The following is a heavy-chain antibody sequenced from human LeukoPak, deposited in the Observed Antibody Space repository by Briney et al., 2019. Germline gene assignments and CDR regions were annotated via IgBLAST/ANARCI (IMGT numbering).Heavy chain of an antibody. Sequence: PSETLSLTCTVSGGSISSYYWSWIRQPPGKGLEWIGYIYYSGSTNYNPSLKSRVTISVDTSKNQFSLKLSSVTAADTAVYYCARDPKNYDFWSGPGYHGMDVWGQGTTVTVSS. J-gene: IGHJ6*02. CDR1: GGSISSYY. CDR3: ARDPKNYDFWSGPGYHGMDV. D-gene: IGHD3-3*01. CDR2: IYYSGST. V-gene: IGHV4-59*01.